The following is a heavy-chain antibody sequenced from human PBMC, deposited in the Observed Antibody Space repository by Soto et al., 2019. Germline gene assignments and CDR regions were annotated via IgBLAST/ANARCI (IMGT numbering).Heavy chain of an antibody. D-gene: IGHD4-17*01. CDR2: VYYSGRT. Sequence: QLQLQQSGPGLVNPSETLSLTCTVSGGSIRSGSYYWAWIRQPPGKGLEWIGSVYYSGRTYYRPSLKNRVTISAGTSKNQFSLKVNSVTATDTAVYYRAIEHQYGDYCYWGQGILVTVSS. J-gene: IGHJ4*02. V-gene: IGHV4-39*01. CDR1: GGSIRSGSYY. CDR3: AIEHQYGDYCY.